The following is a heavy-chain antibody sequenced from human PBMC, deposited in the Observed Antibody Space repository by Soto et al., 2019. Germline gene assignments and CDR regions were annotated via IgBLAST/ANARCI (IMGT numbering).Heavy chain of an antibody. D-gene: IGHD5-12*01. J-gene: IGHJ4*02. CDR2: IIPILNRA. Sequence: QVQLVQSGAEVKKPGSSVRVSCKASGGTFTNYTIGWVRQAPGQGLEWMGRIIPILNRAQYAQKFQGRVTITVDKSTSTAYMDLNSLRSEDTAIYFCARDGYSGHDCGDWGQGTLVTVSS. CDR1: GGTFTNYT. V-gene: IGHV1-69*08. CDR3: ARDGYSGHDCGD.